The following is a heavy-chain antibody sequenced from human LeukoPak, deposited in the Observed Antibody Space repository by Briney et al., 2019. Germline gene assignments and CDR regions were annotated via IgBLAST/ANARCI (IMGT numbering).Heavy chain of an antibody. D-gene: IGHD3-10*01. Sequence: ASVKVSCKASGYTFTSYYMHWVRQAPGQGLEWMGIINPSGGSTSYAQKFQGRVAITADKSTSTAYMELSSLRSEDTAVYYCARGERLLWFGEFESRQYFQHWGQGTLVTVSS. V-gene: IGHV1-46*01. J-gene: IGHJ1*01. CDR1: GYTFTSYY. CDR3: ARGERLLWFGEFESRQYFQH. CDR2: INPSGGST.